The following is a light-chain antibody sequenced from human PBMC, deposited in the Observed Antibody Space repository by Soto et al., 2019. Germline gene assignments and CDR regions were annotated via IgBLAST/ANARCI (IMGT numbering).Light chain of an antibody. CDR3: QQSYSSWAT. Sequence: DIQMTPSPASLSASVGDRVTITCRARQSISNYLNWYQLKPGKVPKLLIYAASTLKTGVPSRFSGSGSGTDFTLTISSLQPDDSATYYCQQSYSSWATFGGGTKVEIK. CDR1: QSISNY. CDR2: AAS. J-gene: IGKJ4*01. V-gene: IGKV1-39*01.